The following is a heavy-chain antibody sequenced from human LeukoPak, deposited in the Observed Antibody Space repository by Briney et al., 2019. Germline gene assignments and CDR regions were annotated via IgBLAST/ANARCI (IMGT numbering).Heavy chain of an antibody. Sequence: SETLSLTCTVSGGSISSSSYYWGWIRQPPGKGLEWIGSIYYSGSTYYNPSLKSRVTISVDTSKNQFSLKLSSVTAADTAVYYCGRYCGGDCSGARFDYWGQGTLVTVSS. CDR1: GGSISSSSYY. CDR2: IYYSGST. D-gene: IGHD2-21*02. CDR3: GRYCGGDCSGARFDY. J-gene: IGHJ4*02. V-gene: IGHV4-39*07.